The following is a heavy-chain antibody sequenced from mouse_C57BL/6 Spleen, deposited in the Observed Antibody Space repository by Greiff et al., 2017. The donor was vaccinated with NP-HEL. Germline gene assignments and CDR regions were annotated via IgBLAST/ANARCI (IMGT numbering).Heavy chain of an antibody. J-gene: IGHJ2*01. CDR3: ASSITTVLAPDY. Sequence: QVQLQQPGAELVRPGSSVKLSCKASGYTFTSYWMHWVKQRPIQGLEWIGNIDPSDSETHYNQKFKDKATLTVDKSSSTAYMQLSSLTSEDSAVYYCASSITTVLAPDYWGQGTTRTVSS. D-gene: IGHD1-1*01. V-gene: IGHV1-52*01. CDR2: IDPSDSET. CDR1: GYTFTSYW.